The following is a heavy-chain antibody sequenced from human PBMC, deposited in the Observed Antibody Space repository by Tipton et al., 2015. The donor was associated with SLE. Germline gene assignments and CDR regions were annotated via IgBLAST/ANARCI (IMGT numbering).Heavy chain of an antibody. V-gene: IGHV1-8*01. J-gene: IGHJ4*02. D-gene: IGHD1-26*01. CDR3: ARGGAGDRAADY. CDR1: GYTFTSYG. CDR2: MNPDTGNT. Sequence: QLVQSGPEVKKPGASVKVSCKASGYTFTSYGINWVRQATGQGLEWMGWMNPDTGNTGYAQKFQGRVTMTRNTSINTAYMDLSSLKSDDTAVYYCARGGAGDRAADYWGQGTLVTVSS.